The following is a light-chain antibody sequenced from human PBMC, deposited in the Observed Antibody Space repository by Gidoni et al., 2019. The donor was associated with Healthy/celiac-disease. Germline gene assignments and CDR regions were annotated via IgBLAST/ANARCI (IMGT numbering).Light chain of an antibody. J-gene: IGKJ4*01. CDR1: QSVSSY. V-gene: IGKV3-11*01. CDR3: QQRSNWPPT. CDR2: DAS. Sequence: PATLSLSPGERATLSCRASQSVSSYLAWYQQKPGQAPRLLIYDASNRATGIPARFSGSGSGTDFTLTISSLEPEDFAVYYCQQRSNWPPTFXGXTKVXIK.